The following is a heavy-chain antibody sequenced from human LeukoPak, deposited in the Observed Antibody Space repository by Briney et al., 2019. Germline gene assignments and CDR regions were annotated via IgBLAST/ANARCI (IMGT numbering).Heavy chain of an antibody. Sequence: SETLSLTCTVSGGSISSYYWSWIRQPAGKGLEGIGRIYTSGSTNYNPSLKSRVTMSVDTSKNQFSLKLSSVTAADTAVYYCARDFKRKQWFGDRNWFDPWGQGTLVTVSS. CDR3: ARDFKRKQWFGDRNWFDP. CDR2: IYTSGST. V-gene: IGHV4-4*07. CDR1: GGSISSYY. J-gene: IGHJ5*02. D-gene: IGHD3-10*01.